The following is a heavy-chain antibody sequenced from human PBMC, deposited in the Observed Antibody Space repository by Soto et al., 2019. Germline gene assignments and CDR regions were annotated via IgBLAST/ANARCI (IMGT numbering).Heavy chain of an antibody. D-gene: IGHD2-2*01. J-gene: IGHJ4*02. CDR3: AREDSIIIPAVSDF. CDR2: ISKSDYT. Sequence: GGSLRLSCTVSGFAFNNYGINWVRQAPGKGLEWVSSISKSDYTYYSDSVKGRFTISRDNAKNSVSLQMNTLRVEDTAVYYCAREDSIIIPAVSDFWGQGTLVTVPQ. CDR1: GFAFNNYG. V-gene: IGHV3-21*01.